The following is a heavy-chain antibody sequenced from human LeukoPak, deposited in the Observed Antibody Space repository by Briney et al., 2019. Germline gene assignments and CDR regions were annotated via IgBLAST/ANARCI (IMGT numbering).Heavy chain of an antibody. V-gene: IGHV4-59*08. J-gene: IGHJ6*02. D-gene: IGHD6-19*01. CDR3: ARLGRVAAAGAYDYHSLDV. CDR1: GDSSSTCS. CDR2: IYCSGST. Sequence: SETLSLTCTVSGDSSSTCSWTWIRQPPGKGLEWIGDIYCSGSTEHNPSLKSRVTFAVDTSKNQLSLKLISVTAADTALYYCARLGRVAAAGAYDYHSLDVWGQGITVTVSS.